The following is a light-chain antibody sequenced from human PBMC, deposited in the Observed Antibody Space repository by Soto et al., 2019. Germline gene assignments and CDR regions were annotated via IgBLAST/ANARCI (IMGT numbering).Light chain of an antibody. V-gene: IGKV1-12*01. CDR1: QGIAGW. CDR2: AAS. Sequence: DIQMTQSPSSVSASVGDRVTITCRASQGIAGWLAWYQQKPGKAPKLLIYAASSLQSGVPSRFSGSGSGTHFNLTISSLQPEDFATYYCQQANSFPRTFGQGSKVEIK. J-gene: IGKJ1*01. CDR3: QQANSFPRT.